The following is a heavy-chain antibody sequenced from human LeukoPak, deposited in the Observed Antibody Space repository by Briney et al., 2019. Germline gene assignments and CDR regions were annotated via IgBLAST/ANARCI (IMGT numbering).Heavy chain of an antibody. CDR3: ARDRRTLRGYLNWFDP. Sequence: SETLSLTCTVSGGSISSSSYYWGWIRQPPGKGLEWIGSIYYSGSTYYNPSLKSRVTISVDTSKNQFSLKLSSVTAADTAVYYCARDRRTLRGYLNWFDPWGQGTLVTVSS. V-gene: IGHV4-39*07. CDR1: GGSISSSSYY. J-gene: IGHJ5*02. D-gene: IGHD3-16*02. CDR2: IYYSGST.